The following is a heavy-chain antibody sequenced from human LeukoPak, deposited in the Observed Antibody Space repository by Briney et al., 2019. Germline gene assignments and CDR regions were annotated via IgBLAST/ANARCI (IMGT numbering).Heavy chain of an antibody. J-gene: IGHJ6*03. CDR1: DDSITMYY. CDR2: VDHTGST. Sequence: SETLSLTCTVSDDSITMYYWTWLRPPPGKGLEWIGYVDHTGSTKFNPSLNGRVSISRDTSNNFFSLRLRSVTAADTAVYFCARGRVSSSTWYSTYYYFFYMDFWGKGATVTVSS. V-gene: IGHV4-59*01. CDR3: ARGRVSSSTWYSTYYYFFYMDF. D-gene: IGHD4-11*01.